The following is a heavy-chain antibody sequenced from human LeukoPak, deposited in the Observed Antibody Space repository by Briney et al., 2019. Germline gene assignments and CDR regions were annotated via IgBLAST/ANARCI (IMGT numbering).Heavy chain of an antibody. CDR1: SASVSSHH. J-gene: IGHJ4*02. CDR3: TRYESSRDDSGVDHY. D-gene: IGHD2-21*01. V-gene: IGHV4-59*10. CDR2: VHFSGST. Sequence: SETLSLTCAVSSASVSSHHWAWIRQPAGKGLQWVGRVHFSGSTNYNPSLRSRVAISLDKSKNEVSLTLKSVSAADTAVYYCTRYESSRDDSGVDHYWGRGVLVTVSS.